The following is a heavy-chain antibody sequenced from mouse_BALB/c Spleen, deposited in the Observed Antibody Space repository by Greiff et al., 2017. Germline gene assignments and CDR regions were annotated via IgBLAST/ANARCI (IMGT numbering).Heavy chain of an antibody. J-gene: IGHJ2*01. V-gene: IGHV1-26*01. D-gene: IGHD1-1*01. CDR1: GYSFTGYY. Sequence: EVQLQQSGPELVKPGASVKISCKASGYSFTGYYMHWVKQSHVKSLEWIGRINPYNGATSYNQNFKDKASLTVDKSSSTAYMELHSLTSEDSAVYYCARGDYYGSSYYLDYWGQGTTLTVSS. CDR2: INPYNGAT. CDR3: ARGDYYGSSYYLDY.